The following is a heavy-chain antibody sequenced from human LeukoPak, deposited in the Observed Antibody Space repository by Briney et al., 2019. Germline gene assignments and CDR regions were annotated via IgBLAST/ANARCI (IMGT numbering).Heavy chain of an antibody. CDR3: ARHGGGGESYPRVFDY. CDR1: GGSISPYY. V-gene: IGHV4-59*08. CDR2: IYYSGST. Sequence: SETLSLTCTTSGGSISPYYWSWIRQPPGKGLEWIGYIYYSGSTNYNPSLKSRVIISVDTSKNQFSLKLNSVTAADTAMYYCARHGGGGESYPRVFDYWGRGNLVTVSS. J-gene: IGHJ4*02. D-gene: IGHD1-26*01.